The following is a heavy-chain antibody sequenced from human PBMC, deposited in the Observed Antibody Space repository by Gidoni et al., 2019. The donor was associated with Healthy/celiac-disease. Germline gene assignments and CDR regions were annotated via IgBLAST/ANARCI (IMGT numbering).Heavy chain of an antibody. CDR2: IYYSGST. CDR1: GGSISSYY. CDR3: ARGGYCSGGSCYWFDP. Sequence: QVQLQESGPGLVKPSETLSLTCTVPGGSISSYYWSWIRQPPGKGLEWIGYIYYSGSTNYNPSLKSRVTISVDTSKNQFSLKLSSVTAADTAVYYCARGGYCSGGSCYWFDPWGQGTLVTVSS. D-gene: IGHD2-15*01. J-gene: IGHJ5*02. V-gene: IGHV4-59*01.